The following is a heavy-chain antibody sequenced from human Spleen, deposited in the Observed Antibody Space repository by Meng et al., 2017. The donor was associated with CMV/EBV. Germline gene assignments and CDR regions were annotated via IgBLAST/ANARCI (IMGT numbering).Heavy chain of an antibody. V-gene: IGHV4-34*01. CDR3: ARAYCSSTNCPEAY. J-gene: IGHJ4*02. CDR1: GGSLNGYY. Sequence: VYGGSLNGYYWSWIRQPPGKGLEWIGEINYSGTTNYNPSLRSRVTISLNSSKNQFSLNLKSVTAADTAVYYCARAYCSSTNCPEAYWGQGTLVTVSS. D-gene: IGHD2-2*01. CDR2: INYSGTT.